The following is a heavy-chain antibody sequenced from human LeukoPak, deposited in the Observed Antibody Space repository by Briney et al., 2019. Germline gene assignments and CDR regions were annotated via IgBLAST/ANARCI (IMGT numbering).Heavy chain of an antibody. D-gene: IGHD2/OR15-2a*01. J-gene: IGHJ4*02. Sequence: GGSLRLSCAASGFTFSSYWMSWVRQAPGKGLEWVANIKQDGSEKYYVDSVRGRFTISRDNAKNSLYLQMNSLRAEDTAVYYCAREAGGMTHYFYYFDYWGQGTLVTVSS. CDR3: AREAGGMTHYFYYFDY. CDR1: GFTFSSYW. V-gene: IGHV3-7*01. CDR2: IKQDGSEK.